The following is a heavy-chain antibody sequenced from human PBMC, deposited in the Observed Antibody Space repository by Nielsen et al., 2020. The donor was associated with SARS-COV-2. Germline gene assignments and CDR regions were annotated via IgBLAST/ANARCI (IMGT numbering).Heavy chain of an antibody. V-gene: IGHV3-74*01. J-gene: IGHJ2*01. Sequence: GGSLRLSCEASDFTLGLFRMHWVRQRPGEGLVWVSRISEEGTSATYADSVRGRFTTSRDNAKNTLYLRMNSLRVEDTAMYYCARTTPSHGVVDLWGRGTLVTVSS. D-gene: IGHD2-15*01. CDR3: ARTTPSHGVVDL. CDR2: ISEEGTSA. CDR1: DFTLGLFR.